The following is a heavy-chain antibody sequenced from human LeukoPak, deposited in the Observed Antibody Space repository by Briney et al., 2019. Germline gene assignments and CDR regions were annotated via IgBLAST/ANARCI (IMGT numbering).Heavy chain of an antibody. CDR3: TTDTVTIFGVVIYYYYYMDV. J-gene: IGHJ6*03. V-gene: IGHV3-15*01. CDR1: GFTFSNAW. D-gene: IGHD3-3*01. CDR2: IKSKTDGGTT. Sequence: PGGSLRLSCAASGFTFSNAWMSWVRQVPGKGLEWVGRIKSKTDGGTTDYAAPVKGRFTISRDDSKNTLYLQMNSLKTEDTAVYYCTTDTVTIFGVVIYYYYYMDVWGKGTTVTVSS.